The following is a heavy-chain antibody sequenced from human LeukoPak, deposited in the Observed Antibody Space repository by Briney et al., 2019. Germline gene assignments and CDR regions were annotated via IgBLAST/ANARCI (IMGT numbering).Heavy chain of an antibody. Sequence: GASVKVSCKASGYTFSGYYMHWVRQAPGQGLEWMGWINPNSGGTNYAQKFQGRATMTRDTSISTAYMELSRLRSDDTAVYYCARVSGGYSYGRLQELHYWGQGTLVTVSS. D-gene: IGHD5-18*01. CDR3: ARVSGGYSYGRLQELHY. J-gene: IGHJ4*02. CDR1: GYTFSGYY. CDR2: INPNSGGT. V-gene: IGHV1-2*02.